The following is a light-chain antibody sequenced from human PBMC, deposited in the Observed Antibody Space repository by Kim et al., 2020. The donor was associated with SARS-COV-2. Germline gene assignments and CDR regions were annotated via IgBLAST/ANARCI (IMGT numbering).Light chain of an antibody. Sequence: SYELTQPPSVSVSPGQTASITCSGDKLGDKYACWYQQKPGQSPVLVIYQDRKRTSGIPERFSGSNSGDTATLTISGTQTMDEADYYCQAWDSSTVVFGGVTQLTVL. CDR3: QAWDSSTVV. CDR1: KLGDKY. CDR2: QDR. J-gene: IGLJ3*02. V-gene: IGLV3-1*01.